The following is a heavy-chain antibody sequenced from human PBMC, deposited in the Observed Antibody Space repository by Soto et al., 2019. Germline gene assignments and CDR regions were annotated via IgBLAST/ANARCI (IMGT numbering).Heavy chain of an antibody. CDR1: GGSISSGGYY. D-gene: IGHD3-22*01. J-gene: IGHJ5*02. CDR3: ATVHYYDSSKAGFSQVGWFDP. V-gene: IGHV4-31*03. CDR2: IYYSGST. Sequence: PSETLSLTCTVSGGSISSGGYYWSWIRQHPGKGLEWIGYIYYSGSTYYNPSLKSRVTISVDTSKNQFSLKLSSVTAADTAVYYCATVHYYDSSKAGFSQVGWFDPWGQGTPVTVSS.